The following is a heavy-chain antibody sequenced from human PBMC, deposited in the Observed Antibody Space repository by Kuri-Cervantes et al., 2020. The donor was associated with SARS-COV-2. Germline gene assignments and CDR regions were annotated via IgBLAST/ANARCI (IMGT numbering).Heavy chain of an antibody. CDR2: MNPNSGNT. Sequence: ASVKVSCKASGYTFTSYYMHWVRQAPGQGLEWMGWMNPNSGNTGYAQKFQGRVTMTEDTSTDTAYMELSSLRSEDTAVYYCATEGYSIIIWAFAHWGQGTKVTVSS. CDR1: GYTFTSYY. CDR3: ATEGYSIIIWAFAH. D-gene: IGHD3-22*01. J-gene: IGHJ3*01. V-gene: IGHV1-8*02.